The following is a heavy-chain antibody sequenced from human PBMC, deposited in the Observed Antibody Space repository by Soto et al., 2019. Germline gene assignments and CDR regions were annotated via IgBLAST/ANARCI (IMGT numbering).Heavy chain of an antibody. CDR3: ARLGIVVVPAAYFDY. J-gene: IGHJ4*02. D-gene: IGHD2-2*03. Sequence: QVQLQESGPGLVKPSEILSLACTVSGGSISSYYWSWIRQPPGKGLEWIGYIYYSGSTNYNPSLKSRVTISVDTSKNQFSLKLSSVTAADTAVYYCARLGIVVVPAAYFDYWGQGTLVTVSS. V-gene: IGHV4-59*08. CDR1: GGSISSYY. CDR2: IYYSGST.